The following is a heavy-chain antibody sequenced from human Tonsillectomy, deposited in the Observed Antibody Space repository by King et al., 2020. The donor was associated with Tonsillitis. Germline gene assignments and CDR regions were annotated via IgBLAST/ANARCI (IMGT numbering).Heavy chain of an antibody. J-gene: IGHJ2*01. D-gene: IGHD3-10*01. CDR3: ARDSRCSGNYYNWYFDV. V-gene: IGHV4-31*03. CDR1: GDSISSDGYY. CDR2: IYYTGST. Sequence: VQLQESGPRLVRPLQTLTLTCTVSGDSISSDGYYWSWIRQHPEKGLEWIGYIYYTGSTYYNPSLKSRVTISVDTSKNQFSLKMRSMIAADTAVYYCARDSRCSGNYYNWYFDVWGRGTLVGVSS.